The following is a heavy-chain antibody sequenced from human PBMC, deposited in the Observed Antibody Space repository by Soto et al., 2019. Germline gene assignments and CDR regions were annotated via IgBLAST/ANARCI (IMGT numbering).Heavy chain of an antibody. CDR2: ISYDGSNK. V-gene: IGHV3-30-3*01. CDR3: AASRGFDSSGYSGYYYGMDV. J-gene: IGHJ6*02. D-gene: IGHD3-22*01. CDR1: GFTFSSYA. Sequence: PGGSLRLSCAASGFTFSSYAMHWVRQAPGKGLEWVAVISYDGSNKYYADSVKGRFTISRDNAKKYLYLQMNSLRPDDTALYYCAASRGFDSSGYSGYYYGMDVWGQGTTVTVSS.